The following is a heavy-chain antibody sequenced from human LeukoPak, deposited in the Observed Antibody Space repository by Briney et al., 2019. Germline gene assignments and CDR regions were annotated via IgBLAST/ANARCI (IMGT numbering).Heavy chain of an antibody. V-gene: IGHV4-39*01. J-gene: IGHJ4*02. CDR2: IYDSGST. Sequence: SETLSLTCTVSGGSISSSSYYWGWLRQPPGKGLEWFGSIYDSGSTYYNPSLKSRVTISVDTSKNQFSLKLSSVTAADTAVYYCARQGYSYGYLLDYWGQGTLVTVSS. D-gene: IGHD5-18*01. CDR3: ARQGYSYGYLLDY. CDR1: GGSISSSSYY.